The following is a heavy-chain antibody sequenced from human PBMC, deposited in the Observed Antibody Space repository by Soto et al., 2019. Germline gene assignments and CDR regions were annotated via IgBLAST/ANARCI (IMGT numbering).Heavy chain of an antibody. Sequence: GTSVKVSCKASGYTFTGYDINWVRQATGQGLEWMGWMNPNSGNTAYAQKFQGRVTMTRNTSISTAYMELSSLRSEDTAVYYCAKAGGGSSSNWFDPWGQGTLVTVS. D-gene: IGHD1-26*01. J-gene: IGHJ5*02. CDR3: AKAGGGSSSNWFDP. V-gene: IGHV1-8*01. CDR1: GYTFTGYD. CDR2: MNPNSGNT.